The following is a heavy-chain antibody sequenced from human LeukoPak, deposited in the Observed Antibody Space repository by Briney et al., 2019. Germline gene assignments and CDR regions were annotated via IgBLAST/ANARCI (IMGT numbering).Heavy chain of an antibody. Sequence: SETLSLTCTVSGGSISSYYWIWIRQPPGKGLEWIGYIYYSGSTNYNPSLKSRVTISVDTSKNQFSLRLSSVTAADTAVYYCARTSGSYYNGNFDYWGQGTLVTVSS. CDR1: GGSISSYY. CDR3: ARTSGSYYNGNFDY. CDR2: IYYSGST. D-gene: IGHD3-10*01. J-gene: IGHJ4*02. V-gene: IGHV4-59*01.